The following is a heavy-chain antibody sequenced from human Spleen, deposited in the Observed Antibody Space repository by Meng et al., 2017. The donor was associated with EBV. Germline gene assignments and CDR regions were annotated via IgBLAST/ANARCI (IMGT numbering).Heavy chain of an antibody. J-gene: IGHJ4*02. V-gene: IGHV4-39*07. D-gene: IGHD2-2*01. CDR1: GVSSSDTYYY. CDR3: AREIVVEPDVSN. Sequence: QLQLQEACRVLVTPSETLSLTCSVSGVSSSDTYYYWGWMRQPPGKGLEWIGNVYYGGRPYYNPSLKSRVTISLDSSKNQFSLKVTSVTAADTAIYYCAREIVVEPDVSNWGQGTLVTASS. CDR2: VYYGGRP.